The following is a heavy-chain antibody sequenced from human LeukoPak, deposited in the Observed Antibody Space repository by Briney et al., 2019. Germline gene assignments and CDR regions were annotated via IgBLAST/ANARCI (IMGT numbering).Heavy chain of an antibody. V-gene: IGHV1-69*05. J-gene: IGHJ4*02. CDR2: IIPIFGTV. CDR3: ARDQGGVTGTPYYFDY. D-gene: IGHD1-20*01. Sequence: SVKVSFKASGGTFSSYAISWVRQPPGQRLEWMGGIIPIFGTVNYAQKFQGRVTITTDESTSTAYMELSSLRSEDTAVYYCARDQGGVTGTPYYFDYWGQGTLVTVSS. CDR1: GGTFSSYA.